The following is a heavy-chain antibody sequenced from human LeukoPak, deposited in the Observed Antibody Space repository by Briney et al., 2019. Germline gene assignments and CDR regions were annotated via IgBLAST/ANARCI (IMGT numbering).Heavy chain of an antibody. CDR1: GGSISRNDSY. CDR2: GFYSGST. D-gene: IGHD2-15*01. Sequence: SETLSLTCSVSGGSISRNDSYWGWVRQSPGKGLEWVASGFYSGSTFYNPSLHSRVMITIDTSKNQFSLKLSSVTAADTAVYYCARAVSYCSGGSCFYFDYWGQGTLVTVSS. CDR3: ARAVSYCSGGSCFYFDY. J-gene: IGHJ4*02. V-gene: IGHV4-39*07.